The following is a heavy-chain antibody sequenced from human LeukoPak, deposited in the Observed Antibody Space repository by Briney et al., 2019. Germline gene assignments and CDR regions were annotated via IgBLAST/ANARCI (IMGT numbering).Heavy chain of an antibody. V-gene: IGHV1-24*01. CDR3: AREYCSSTSCYWAGTGRNYYYYYMDV. CDR1: GYTLSEYS. J-gene: IGHJ6*03. D-gene: IGHD2-2*01. Sequence: ASVRVSCKISGYTLSEYSMNWVRQAPGKGLEWMGGFDPEDGDTIYAQRFQGRVTMTEDTSTDTAYMELRSLRSDDTAVYYCAREYCSSTSCYWAGTGRNYYYYYMDVWGKGTTVTVSS. CDR2: FDPEDGDT.